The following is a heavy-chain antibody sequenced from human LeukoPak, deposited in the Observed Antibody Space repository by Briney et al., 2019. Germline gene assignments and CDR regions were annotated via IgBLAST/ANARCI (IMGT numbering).Heavy chain of an antibody. V-gene: IGHV4-34*01. CDR2: INHSGST. J-gene: IGHJ6*03. Sequence: SETLSLTCAVYGGSFSGYYWSWIRQPPGKGLEWIGEINHSGSTNYNPSLKSRVTISVDTSKNQFSLKLSSVTAADTAVYYCARGSGGWSSWAYYYYYMDVWGKGTTVTASS. D-gene: IGHD2-15*01. CDR3: ARGSGGWSSWAYYYYYMDV. CDR1: GGSFSGYY.